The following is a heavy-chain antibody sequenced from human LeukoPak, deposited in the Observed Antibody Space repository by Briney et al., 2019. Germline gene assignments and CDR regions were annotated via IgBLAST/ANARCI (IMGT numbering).Heavy chain of an antibody. CDR3: ARDLSGGPDYYDSSGWFWFDP. J-gene: IGHJ5*02. V-gene: IGHV4-39*07. CDR2: IYYSGST. Sequence: SETLSFTGTVSGGSISSSSYYWGWIRQPPGKGLEWIGSIYYSGSTYYNPSLKSRVTISVDTSKNQFSLKLSSVTAADTAVYYCARDLSGGPDYYDSSGWFWFDPWGQGTLVTVSS. D-gene: IGHD3-22*01. CDR1: GGSISSSSYY.